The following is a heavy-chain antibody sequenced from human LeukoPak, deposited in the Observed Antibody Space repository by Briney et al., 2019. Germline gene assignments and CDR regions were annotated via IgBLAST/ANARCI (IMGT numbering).Heavy chain of an antibody. Sequence: GGSLRLSCAASGFIFSNYWMSWVRQALGKGLEWVANIYQDGSEKNYVDSVKGRFTISRDNAKNSLYLQMSSLRAEDTAVYYCARLNYDFWSGVWEGYYMDVWGKGTTVTVSS. D-gene: IGHD3-3*01. V-gene: IGHV3-7*01. CDR1: GFIFSNYW. CDR2: IYQDGSEK. CDR3: ARLNYDFWSGVWEGYYMDV. J-gene: IGHJ6*03.